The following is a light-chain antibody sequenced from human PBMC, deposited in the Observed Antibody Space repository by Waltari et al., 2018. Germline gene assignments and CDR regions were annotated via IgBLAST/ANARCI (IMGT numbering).Light chain of an antibody. Sequence: SVLTQPPSVSGAPGQRVTTSCTGSSPNIGAGYDVPWSQQLPGTAPKLLIYGNNNRPSGVPDRFSGSKSGTSAALAITGLQAEDEADYFCQSYDSSLSASAVFGGGTKLTVL. CDR1: SPNIGAGYD. CDR3: QSYDSSLSASAV. V-gene: IGLV1-40*01. J-gene: IGLJ2*01. CDR2: GNN.